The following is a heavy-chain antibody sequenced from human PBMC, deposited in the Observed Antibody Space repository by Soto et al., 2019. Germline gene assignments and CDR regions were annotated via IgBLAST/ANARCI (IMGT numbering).Heavy chain of an antibody. J-gene: IGHJ4*02. CDR2: INPNSGGT. V-gene: IGHV1-2*02. D-gene: IGHD6-6*01. Sequence: GASVKVSCKASGYTFTGYYMHWVRQAPGQGLEWMGWINPNSGGTNYAQKFQGRVTMTRDTSISTAYLELSRLRSDDTAVYYCARDIEYSSSSGVDYWGQGTLVTVS. CDR1: GYTFTGYY. CDR3: ARDIEYSSSSGVDY.